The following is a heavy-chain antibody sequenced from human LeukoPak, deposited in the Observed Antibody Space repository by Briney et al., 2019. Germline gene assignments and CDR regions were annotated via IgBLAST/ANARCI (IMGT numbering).Heavy chain of an antibody. J-gene: IGHJ4*02. CDR3: GRHEEEDGYNAKTVDY. V-gene: IGHV4-39*01. Sequence: SETLSLTCTVSGGPISSSNCYWGWIRQPPGKGLEWIGAKYYSGSTSYNPSLKSRVTISVETSKNQFSLQLSSVTAADTAVYYCGRHEEEDGYNAKTVDYWGQGTLVTVSS. CDR1: GGPISSSNCY. CDR2: KYYSGST. D-gene: IGHD5-24*01.